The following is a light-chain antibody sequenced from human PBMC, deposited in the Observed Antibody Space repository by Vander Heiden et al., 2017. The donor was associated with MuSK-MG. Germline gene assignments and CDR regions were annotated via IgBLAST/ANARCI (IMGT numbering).Light chain of an antibody. Sequence: AIRMTQSPSSFTASTGDRVTITCRASQRISSYLAWYQQKPGKAPKLLIYAASTSQSGVPSRFSGSGYGTDFTLTISCLQSEDFATYYCQHHYRSPPLTFGGGTKVEIK. J-gene: IGKJ4*01. CDR1: QRISSY. CDR2: AAS. V-gene: IGKV1-8*01. CDR3: QHHYRSPPLT.